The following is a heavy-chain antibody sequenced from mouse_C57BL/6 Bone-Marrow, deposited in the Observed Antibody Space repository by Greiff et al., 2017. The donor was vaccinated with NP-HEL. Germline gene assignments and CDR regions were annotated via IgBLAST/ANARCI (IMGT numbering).Heavy chain of an antibody. D-gene: IGHD1-1*01. Sequence: QVQLQQSGAELAKPGASVKLSCKASGYTFTSYWMPWVKQRPGQGLEWIGYINPSSGYTKYNQKFKDKATLTADKSSSTAYMQLSSLTYEDSAVYCCAALITTAYYFDYWGQGTTLTVSA. CDR1: GYTFTSYW. CDR3: AALITTAYYFDY. V-gene: IGHV1-7*01. CDR2: INPSSGYT. J-gene: IGHJ2*01.